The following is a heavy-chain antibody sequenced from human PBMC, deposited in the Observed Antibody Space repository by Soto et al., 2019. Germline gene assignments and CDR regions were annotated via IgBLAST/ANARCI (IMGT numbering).Heavy chain of an antibody. CDR3: ARSVGDIVATIFDY. CDR2: IKQDGSEK. J-gene: IGHJ4*02. Sequence: GGSLRLSCAASGFTFSSYWMSWVREAPGKGLEWVANIKQDGSEKYYVDSVKGRFTISRDNAKNSLYLQMNSLRAEDTAVYYCARSVGDIVATIFDYWGQGTLVTVSS. D-gene: IGHD5-12*01. CDR1: GFTFSSYW. V-gene: IGHV3-7*01.